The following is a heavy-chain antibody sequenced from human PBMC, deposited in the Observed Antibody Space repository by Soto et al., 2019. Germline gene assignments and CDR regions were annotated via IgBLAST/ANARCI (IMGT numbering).Heavy chain of an antibody. CDR2: ISYSGST. J-gene: IGHJ6*02. V-gene: IGHV4-59*08. CDR3: ARVRTGIVLKVSSYSYCLDV. CDR1: RASMSSHY. D-gene: IGHD2-21*01. Sequence: SETLSLTCTVSRASMSSHYWTLLRQSPGKGLEWIGYISYSGSTYYNPSHKSRVTISADTSKNQFSLKLSSLTAADTAVYFCARVRTGIVLKVSSYSYCLDVSHQGTLLTAS.